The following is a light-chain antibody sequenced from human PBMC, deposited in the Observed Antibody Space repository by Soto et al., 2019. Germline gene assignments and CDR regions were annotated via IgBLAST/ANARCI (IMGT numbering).Light chain of an antibody. J-gene: IGKJ3*01. CDR2: GAS. Sequence: EIVLTQSPGPLSLSPGERATLSCRASQSVSSSYLAWYQQKPGQAPRLLIYGASSRTTGIPDRFSGSGSGTDLTLTISSLEPEDFAVYYCQQYSSSPPVTFGPGTKVDIK. V-gene: IGKV3-20*01. CDR1: QSVSSSY. CDR3: QQYSSSPPVT.